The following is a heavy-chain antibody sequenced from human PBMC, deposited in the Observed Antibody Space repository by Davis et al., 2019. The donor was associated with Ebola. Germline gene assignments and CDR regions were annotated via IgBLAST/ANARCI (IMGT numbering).Heavy chain of an antibody. CDR2: IYYSGST. V-gene: IGHV4-59*01. J-gene: IGHJ4*02. Sequence: MPSETLSLTCTVSGGSISSYYWSWIRQPPGKGLEWIGYIYYSGSTNYNPSLKSRVTISVDTSKNQFSLKLSSVTAADTAVYYCAREIHDFWSGPIDYWGQGTLVTVSS. CDR3: AREIHDFWSGPIDY. D-gene: IGHD3-3*01. CDR1: GGSISSYY.